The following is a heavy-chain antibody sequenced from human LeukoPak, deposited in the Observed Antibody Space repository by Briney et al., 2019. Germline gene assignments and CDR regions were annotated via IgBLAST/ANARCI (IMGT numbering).Heavy chain of an antibody. V-gene: IGHV4-59*11. J-gene: IGHJ3*01. D-gene: IGHD3-22*01. CDR2: ISYIGST. CDR3: ASDSISMNAFDA. Sequence: PSETLSLTCTVSGGSFTTQYWSWIRQPPGKGLEGIGCISYIGSTNYIPSVKSRVTISIDKSKNQVSLKLPSVTASDTAVYYCASDSISMNAFDAWGQATLVTVSS. CDR1: GGSFTTQY.